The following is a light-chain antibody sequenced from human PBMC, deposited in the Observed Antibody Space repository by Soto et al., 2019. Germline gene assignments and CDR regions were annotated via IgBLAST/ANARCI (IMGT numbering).Light chain of an antibody. J-gene: IGKJ3*01. CDR2: DAS. V-gene: IGKV3-15*01. Sequence: EIVMTQSPATLSVSPGERATLSCRASQSISSNLAWYQQKPGQAPRLLIYDASTRTTGIPARFSGSGSGTEFTLTISSLQSEDFAVCYCQQYNPWPPVFTFGPGTTVDIK. CDR3: QQYNPWPPVFT. CDR1: QSISSN.